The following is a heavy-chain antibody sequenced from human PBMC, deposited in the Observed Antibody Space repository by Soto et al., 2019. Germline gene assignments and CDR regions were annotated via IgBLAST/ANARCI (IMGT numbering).Heavy chain of an antibody. Sequence: SETLSLTCTVSGGSISSSSYYWGWIRQPPGKGLEWIGSIYYSGSTYYNPSLKSRVTISVDTSKNQFSLKLNSVTAADTAVYYCARDQEVNYSDYGGSDHYYGMDVWGQGTTVTVSS. CDR1: GGSISSSSYY. CDR3: ARDQEVNYSDYGGSDHYYGMDV. CDR2: IYYSGST. V-gene: IGHV4-39*07. J-gene: IGHJ6*02. D-gene: IGHD4-17*01.